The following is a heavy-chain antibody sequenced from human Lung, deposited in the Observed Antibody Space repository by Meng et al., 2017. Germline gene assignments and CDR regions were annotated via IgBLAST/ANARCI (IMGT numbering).Heavy chain of an antibody. Sequence: ASVKVSCKASGYTFTSYGISWVRQAPGQGLEWMGWISAYNGNTNYAQKIQGRVTMTTDTSTSTAYMELRSLRSDDTAVYYCARGGKYYDLLTGYSYRNDAFDIWGQGTMVTVSS. V-gene: IGHV1-18*01. CDR2: ISAYNGNT. J-gene: IGHJ3*02. D-gene: IGHD3-9*01. CDR1: GYTFTSYG. CDR3: ARGGKYYDLLTGYSYRNDAFDI.